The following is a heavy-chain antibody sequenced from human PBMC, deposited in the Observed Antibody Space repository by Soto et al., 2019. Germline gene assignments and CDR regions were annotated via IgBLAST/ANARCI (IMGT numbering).Heavy chain of an antibody. V-gene: IGHV3-7*01. CDR2: TKPDGSEK. Sequence: PRGSLRLSCAASGFIFNTHWMSWVRQAPEKGLEWVAHTKPDGSEKYYVDSAKGRFTISRDNTRNSLYLQMNSLRADDTALYYCVAWGTSTSNPWGQGTLVTVSS. J-gene: IGHJ5*02. D-gene: IGHD3-16*01. CDR1: GFIFNTHW. CDR3: VAWGTSTSNP.